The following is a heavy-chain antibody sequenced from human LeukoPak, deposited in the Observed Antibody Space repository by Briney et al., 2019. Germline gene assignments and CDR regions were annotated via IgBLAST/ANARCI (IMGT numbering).Heavy chain of an antibody. Sequence: ASVKVSCKASGYTFTGYYIHWVRQAPGQGLEWMGWINPNSGGTNYAQKFQGKVTMTRDTSMSTAYMELSGLRSDDTAVYYCSRDSGYCSGGSCWYFDFWGQGTLVTVSA. J-gene: IGHJ4*02. CDR2: INPNSGGT. CDR1: GYTFTGYY. D-gene: IGHD2-15*01. CDR3: SRDSGYCSGGSCWYFDF. V-gene: IGHV1-2*02.